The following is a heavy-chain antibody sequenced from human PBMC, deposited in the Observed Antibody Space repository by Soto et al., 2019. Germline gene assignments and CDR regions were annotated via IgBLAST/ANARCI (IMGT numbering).Heavy chain of an antibody. J-gene: IGHJ6*02. D-gene: IGHD6-6*01. Sequence: PGGSLRLSCAASGFSFSDYWMSWVRQAPGKGLEWVANVKQDGSERYYVDSVKGRFTISRDNAKNSLYLQMNSLRAEDTAVYYCAKDTHTGKQLVHRFGPVFNYYYGMDVWGQGTKVTVSS. CDR1: GFSFSDYW. CDR3: AKDTHTGKQLVHRFGPVFNYYYGMDV. V-gene: IGHV3-7*01. CDR2: VKQDGSER.